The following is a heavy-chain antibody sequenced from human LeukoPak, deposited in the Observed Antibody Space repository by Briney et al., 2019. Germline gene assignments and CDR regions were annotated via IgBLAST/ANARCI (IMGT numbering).Heavy chain of an antibody. V-gene: IGHV1-69*13. CDR1: GGTFSSYA. CDR3: ASRAARALYYFDY. CDR2: IIPIFGTA. Sequence: ASVNVSCKPSGGTFSSYAISWVRQAPGQGLEWMGGIIPIFGTANYAQKFQSRVTITADESTSTAYMELSSLRSEDTAVYYCASRAARALYYFDYWGQGTLVTVSS. D-gene: IGHD6-6*01. J-gene: IGHJ4*02.